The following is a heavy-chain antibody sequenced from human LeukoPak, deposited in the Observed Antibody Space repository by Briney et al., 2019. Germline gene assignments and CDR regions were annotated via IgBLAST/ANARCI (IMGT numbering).Heavy chain of an antibody. D-gene: IGHD3-10*01. J-gene: IGHJ5*02. V-gene: IGHV1-3*01. Sequence: ASVKVSCKASGGTFSSYAISWVRQAPGQRLEWMGWINAGNGNTKYSQKFQGRVTITRDTSASTAYMELSSLRSEDTAVYYCARTTMVRGVKFDPWGQGTLVTVSS. CDR3: ARTTMVRGVKFDP. CDR1: GGTFSSYA. CDR2: INAGNGNT.